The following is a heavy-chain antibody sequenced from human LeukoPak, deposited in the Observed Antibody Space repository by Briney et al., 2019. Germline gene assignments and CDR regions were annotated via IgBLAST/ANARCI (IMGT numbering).Heavy chain of an antibody. CDR1: GGSISSSNYY. Sequence: SETLSLTCTVSGGSISSSNYYWGWIRQPPGKGLEWIGEINHSGSTNYNPSLESRVTISVDTSKNQFSLKLSSVTAADTAVYYCAILWGPHYYYYMNVWGKGTTVTVSS. V-gene: IGHV4-39*07. D-gene: IGHD3-10*01. CDR2: INHSGST. J-gene: IGHJ6*03. CDR3: AILWGPHYYYYMNV.